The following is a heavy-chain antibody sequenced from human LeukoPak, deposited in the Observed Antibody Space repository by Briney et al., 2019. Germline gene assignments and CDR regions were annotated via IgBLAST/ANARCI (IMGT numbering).Heavy chain of an antibody. Sequence: PGGSLRLSCAASGFTFSNHALHWVRQAPGKGLEWVALTSYDGSNKYYADSVKGRFTISRDNSKNTLYLQMNSLRAEDTAVYYCARVDSSDWNAYFYYLDVWGKGTTVTVSS. CDR2: TSYDGSNK. V-gene: IGHV3-30*04. D-gene: IGHD6-19*01. J-gene: IGHJ6*03. CDR1: GFTFSNHA. CDR3: ARVDSSDWNAYFYYLDV.